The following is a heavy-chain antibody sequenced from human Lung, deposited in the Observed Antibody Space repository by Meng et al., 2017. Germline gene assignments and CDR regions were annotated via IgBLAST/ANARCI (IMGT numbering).Heavy chain of an antibody. J-gene: IGHJ4*02. CDR2: IDPKSGDT. D-gene: IGHD6-13*01. CDR3: VRDEDISSAGKLFSDY. CDR1: GYNFPDYW. V-gene: IGHV1-2*06. Sequence: VQLRQSRAGGKRPGASGKVSCKPSGYNFPDYWLHWVRRAPGPGLELMGRIDPKSGDTHYAQRFQGRVTMTGDTSISTAYMELSGLRSDDTAMYYCVRDEDISSAGKLFSDYWGQGTLVTVSS.